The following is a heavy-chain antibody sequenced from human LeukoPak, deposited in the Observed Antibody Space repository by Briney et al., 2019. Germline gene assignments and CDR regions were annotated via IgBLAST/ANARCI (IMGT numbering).Heavy chain of an antibody. J-gene: IGHJ4*02. CDR1: GFTFNNYA. Sequence: PGGSLRLSCAASGFTFNNYAMSWVRQAPGKGLEWVAVTSNDGNNKYYGDSVKGRFTISRDNSKNTLYLQMNSLRAEDTAVYYCARGLAYNYDSSAYFLDYWGQGTLVTVSS. V-gene: IGHV3-30*04. CDR3: ARGLAYNYDSSAYFLDY. CDR2: TSNDGNNK. D-gene: IGHD3-22*01.